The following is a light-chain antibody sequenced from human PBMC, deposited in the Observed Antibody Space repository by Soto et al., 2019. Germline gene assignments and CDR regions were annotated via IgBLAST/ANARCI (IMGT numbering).Light chain of an antibody. Sequence: QSVLTQPPSVSGAPGQGVTISCTGSSSSIGAGYDVHWYQQLPGTAPKLPIYGNSNRPSGVPDRFSGSKSGTSASLAITGLQAEDEADYYCQSYDSSLSGSKVFGGGTQLTVL. V-gene: IGLV1-40*01. J-gene: IGLJ2*01. CDR2: GNS. CDR1: SSSIGAGYD. CDR3: QSYDSSLSGSKV.